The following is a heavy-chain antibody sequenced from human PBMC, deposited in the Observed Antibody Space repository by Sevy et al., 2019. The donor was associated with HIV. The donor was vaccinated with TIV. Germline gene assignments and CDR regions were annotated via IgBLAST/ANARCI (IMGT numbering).Heavy chain of an antibody. CDR2: ISYVGSNK. CDR3: ARGFLDSSGSYYFDY. V-gene: IGHV3-30-3*01. Sequence: GGSLRLSCAASGFTFSSYAMHWVRQAPGKGLEWVAVISYVGSNKYYADSVKGRFTISRDNSKNTLYLQMNSLRAEDTAVYYCARGFLDSSGSYYFDYWGQGTLVTVSS. J-gene: IGHJ4*02. CDR1: GFTFSSYA. D-gene: IGHD3-22*01.